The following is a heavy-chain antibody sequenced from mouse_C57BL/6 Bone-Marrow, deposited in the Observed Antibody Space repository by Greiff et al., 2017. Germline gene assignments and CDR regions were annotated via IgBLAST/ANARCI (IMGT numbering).Heavy chain of an antibody. V-gene: IGHV5-17*01. CDR3: ARRGSTTVEGGYYYAMDY. D-gene: IGHD1-1*01. CDR1: GFTFSDYG. CDR2: ISSGSSTI. J-gene: IGHJ4*01. Sequence: EVQRVESGGGLVKPGGSLKLSCAASGFTFSDYGMHWVRQAPEKGLEWVAYISSGSSTIYYADTVKGRFTIARDNAKNTLFLQMTSLRSEDTARYYCARRGSTTVEGGYYYAMDYWGQGTSVTVSS.